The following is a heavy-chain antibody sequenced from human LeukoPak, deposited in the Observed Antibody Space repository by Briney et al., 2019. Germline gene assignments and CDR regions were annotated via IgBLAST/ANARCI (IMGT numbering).Heavy chain of an antibody. J-gene: IGHJ4*02. D-gene: IGHD6-13*01. CDR3: ARRGIAAAAPFDY. CDR2: IYHSGST. CDR1: GGSISSGGYS. V-gene: IGHV4-30-2*01. Sequence: SETLSLTCAVSGGSISSGGYSWSWIRQPPRKGLEWIGYIYHSGSTYYNPSLKSRVTISVDRSKNQFSLKLSSVTAADTAVYYCARRGIAAAAPFDYWGQGTLVTVSS.